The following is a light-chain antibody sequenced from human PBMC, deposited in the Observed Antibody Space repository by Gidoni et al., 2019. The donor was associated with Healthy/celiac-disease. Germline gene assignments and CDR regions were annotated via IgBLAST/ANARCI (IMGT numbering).Light chain of an antibody. CDR3: MQALQTPRT. V-gene: IGKV2-28*01. CDR2: LGS. J-gene: IGKJ1*01. Sequence: DIMVTQSPLSLLVTPGEPASISCRSSQSLLHSNGYNYFDWYLQKPGQSPQLLIYLGSNRASGVPDRFSGSGSGTDFTLKISRVEAEDVGVYYCMQALQTPRTFGQGTKVEIK. CDR1: QSLLHSNGYNY.